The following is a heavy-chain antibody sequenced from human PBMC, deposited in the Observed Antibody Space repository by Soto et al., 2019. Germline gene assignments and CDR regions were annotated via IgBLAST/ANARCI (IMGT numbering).Heavy chain of an antibody. CDR1: GGSISSSSYY. CDR3: ARGMTTVTTFDY. CDR2: IYHSGST. J-gene: IGHJ4*02. V-gene: IGHV4-39*07. Sequence: SETLSLTCAVSGGSISSSSYYWGWIRQTPGKGLEWIGKIYHSGSTYYNPSLKSRVTISVDRSKNQFSLKLSSVTAADTAVYYCARGMTTVTTFDYWGQGTLVTVSS. D-gene: IGHD4-17*01.